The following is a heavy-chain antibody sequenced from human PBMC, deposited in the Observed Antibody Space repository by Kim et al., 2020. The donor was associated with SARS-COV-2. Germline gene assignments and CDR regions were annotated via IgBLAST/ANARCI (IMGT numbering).Heavy chain of an antibody. D-gene: IGHD2-15*01. CDR2: IIPIFGTA. CDR3: ASPRGRYCSGGSCETYYYYGMDV. Sequence: SVKVSCKASGGTFSSYAISWVRQAPGQGLEWMGGIIPIFGTANYAQKFQGRVTITADESTSTAYMELSSLRSEDTAVYYCASPRGRYCSGGSCETYYYYGMDVWGQGTTVTVSS. V-gene: IGHV1-69*13. CDR1: GGTFSSYA. J-gene: IGHJ6*02.